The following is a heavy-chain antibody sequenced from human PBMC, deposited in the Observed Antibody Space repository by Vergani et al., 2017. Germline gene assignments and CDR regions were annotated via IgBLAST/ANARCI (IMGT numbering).Heavy chain of an antibody. J-gene: IGHJ4*02. CDR2: FDPEDGET. Sequence: QVQLVQSGAEVKKPGASVKVSCKVSGYTLTELSMHWVRQAPGKGLEWMGGFDPEDGETIYAQKFQGRVTMTRDTSISTAYMELSRLRSDDTAVYYCARGLLSSGYLFDYWGQGTLVTVSS. CDR3: ARGLLSSGYLFDY. D-gene: IGHD3-22*01. CDR1: GYTLTELS. V-gene: IGHV1-24*01.